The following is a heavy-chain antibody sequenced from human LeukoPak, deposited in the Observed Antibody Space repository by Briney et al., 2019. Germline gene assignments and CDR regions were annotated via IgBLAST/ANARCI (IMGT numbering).Heavy chain of an antibody. CDR2: ISSSSSTI. D-gene: IGHD1-26*01. J-gene: IGHJ5*02. CDR1: GFTFSSYS. CDR3: TKEKVAYYADRWSGLFDT. V-gene: IGHV3-48*01. Sequence: GGSLRLSCAASGFTFSSYSMNWVRQAPGKGLEWVSYISSSSSTIYYADSVKGRFTISRDNAKNSLYLQMNSLTLEDTAIYYCTKEKVAYYADRWSGLFDTWGQGTLVSVSS.